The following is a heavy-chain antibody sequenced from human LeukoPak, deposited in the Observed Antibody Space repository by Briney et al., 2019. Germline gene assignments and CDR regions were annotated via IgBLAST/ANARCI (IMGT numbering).Heavy chain of an antibody. D-gene: IGHD3-22*01. J-gene: IGHJ4*02. CDR3: ARGGDYYDSSGYYGY. CDR1: GYTFTSYY. CDR2: INPSGGST. V-gene: IGHV1-46*01. Sequence: ASVKVSCKASGYTFTSYYMHWVRQAPGQGLEWRGIINPSGGSTSYAQRFQGRVTMTRDMSTSTVYMELSSLRSQDTAVYYCARGGDYYDSSGYYGYWGQGTLVTVSS.